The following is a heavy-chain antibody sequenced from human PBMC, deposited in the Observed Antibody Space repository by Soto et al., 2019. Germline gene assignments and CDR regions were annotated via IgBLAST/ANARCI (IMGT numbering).Heavy chain of an antibody. D-gene: IGHD2-15*01. Sequence: GGSLRLSCAASGFTVSSNYMSWVRQAPGKGLEWVSVIYSGGSTYYADSVKGRFTISRDNSKNTLYLQMNSLRAEDTAVYYCAIASLLNYYYYMDVWGKGTTVTVSS. CDR2: IYSGGST. CDR3: AIASLLNYYYYMDV. CDR1: GFTVSSNY. J-gene: IGHJ6*03. V-gene: IGHV3-66*01.